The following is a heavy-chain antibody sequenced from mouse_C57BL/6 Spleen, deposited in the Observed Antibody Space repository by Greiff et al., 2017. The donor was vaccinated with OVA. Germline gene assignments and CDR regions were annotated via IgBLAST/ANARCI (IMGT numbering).Heavy chain of an antibody. D-gene: IGHD4-1*01. CDR1: GFSLSTSGMG. V-gene: IGHV8-12*01. Sequence: QVTLKVCGPGILQSSQTLSLTCSFSGFSLSTSGMGVSWIRQPSGKGLEWLAHIYWDDDKRYNPSLKSRHTISKDTSRNQVFLKITSVDTADTATYYCARTGMGFAYWGQGTLVTVSA. CDR3: ARTGMGFAY. CDR2: IYWDDDK. J-gene: IGHJ3*01.